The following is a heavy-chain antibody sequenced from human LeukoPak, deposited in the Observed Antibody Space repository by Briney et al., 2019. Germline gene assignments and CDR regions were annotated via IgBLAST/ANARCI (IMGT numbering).Heavy chain of an antibody. CDR3: ARGDSYTSSWHDY. J-gene: IGHJ4*02. D-gene: IGHD6-13*01. Sequence: GRSLRLSCAAFGFSYSTFSGHAMHWVRQAPGKGLEWVAVISYDGRNTYYADSVKGRFTISRDNSKTTVYLQMNSLRAEDTAVYYCARGDSYTSSWHDYWGQGTLVIVSS. CDR1: GFSYSTFSGHA. V-gene: IGHV3-30*04. CDR2: ISYDGRNT.